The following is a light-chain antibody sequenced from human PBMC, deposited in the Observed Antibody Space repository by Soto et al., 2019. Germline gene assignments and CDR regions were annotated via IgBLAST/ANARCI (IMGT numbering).Light chain of an antibody. J-gene: IGLJ2*01. CDR1: SSDVGGYNY. CDR3: SSYTSSSTVV. V-gene: IGLV2-14*01. CDR2: EVS. Sequence: QSALTQPASVSGSPGQSITISCTGTSSDVGGYNYVSWYQQHPGKAPKLMIYEVSNRPSGVSNRCSGSKSVNTASLTISGLQAEDEADYYCSSYTSSSTVVFGGGTKVTVL.